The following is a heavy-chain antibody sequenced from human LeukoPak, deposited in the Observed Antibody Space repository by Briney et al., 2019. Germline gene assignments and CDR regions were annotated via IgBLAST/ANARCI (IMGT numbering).Heavy chain of an antibody. J-gene: IGHJ3*02. D-gene: IGHD6-19*01. Sequence: PGGSLTLSCAASGFTFTNAWMTWVRQAPGKGLEWVGRIQNKVDGGETDYPAPVEGRFTISRDDSKDTLYLQMNSLKTEDTGVYYCTREGRDSSGWYGALDIWGQGTMVTVSS. CDR1: GFTFTNAW. CDR3: TREGRDSSGWYGALDI. CDR2: IQNKVDGGET. V-gene: IGHV3-15*01.